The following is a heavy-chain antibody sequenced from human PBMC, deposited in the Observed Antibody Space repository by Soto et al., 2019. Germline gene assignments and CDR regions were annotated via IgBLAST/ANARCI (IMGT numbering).Heavy chain of an antibody. V-gene: IGHV3-23*01. CDR2: ISGSGGST. J-gene: IGHJ4*02. D-gene: IGHD6-13*01. CDR1: GFTFSSYA. CDR3: AKDKPYSSSWYLYYFDY. Sequence: EVQLLESGGGLXQXXXXLRLSCAASGFTFSSYAMSWVRQAPGKGLEWVSAISGSGGSTYYADSVKGRFTISRDNSKNTLYLQMNSLRAEDTAVYYCAKDKPYSSSWYLYYFDYWGQGTLVTVSS.